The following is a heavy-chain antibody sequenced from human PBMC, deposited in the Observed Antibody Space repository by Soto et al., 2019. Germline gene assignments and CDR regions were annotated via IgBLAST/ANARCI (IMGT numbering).Heavy chain of an antibody. V-gene: IGHV1-69*01. CDR1: GGTFSSYA. CDR3: AGFIAAESLKYWFDP. D-gene: IGHD6-13*01. Sequence: QVQLVQSGAEVKKPGSSVKVSCKASGGTFSSYAISWVRQAPGQGLEWMGGIIPIFGTANYAQKFQGRVTITADESTSTAYMEMSSLRSDDTDVYYCAGFIAAESLKYWFDPCGQGTLVTVSS. J-gene: IGHJ5*02. CDR2: IIPIFGTA.